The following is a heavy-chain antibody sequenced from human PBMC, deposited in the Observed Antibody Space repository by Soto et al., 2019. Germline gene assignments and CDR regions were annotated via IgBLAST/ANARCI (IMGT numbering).Heavy chain of an antibody. V-gene: IGHV3-30*18. CDR3: AKEYCTNGVCYYYYYYGMDV. D-gene: IGHD2-8*01. Sequence: PXESLRLSCAASGFTFSSYGMHWVRQAPGKGLEWVAVISYDGSNKYYADSVKGRFTISRDNSKNTLYLQMNSLRAEDTAVYYCAKEYCTNGVCYYYYYYGMDVCGQGTTVTVSS. CDR1: GFTFSSYG. CDR2: ISYDGSNK. J-gene: IGHJ6*02.